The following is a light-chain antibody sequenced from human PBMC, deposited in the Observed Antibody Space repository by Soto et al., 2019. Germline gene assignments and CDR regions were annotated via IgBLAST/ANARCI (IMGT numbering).Light chain of an antibody. Sequence: EIVITKSPSTLSLSPGERATLSCRASQSVSSNLAWYQQKPGQAPRLLIYGASTRATGIPARFSGSGSATEFTLTISSLQSEDFAVYFCQQYNRWTLTFGQGTKVDI. CDR2: GAS. CDR3: QQYNRWTLT. J-gene: IGKJ1*01. V-gene: IGKV3-15*01. CDR1: QSVSSN.